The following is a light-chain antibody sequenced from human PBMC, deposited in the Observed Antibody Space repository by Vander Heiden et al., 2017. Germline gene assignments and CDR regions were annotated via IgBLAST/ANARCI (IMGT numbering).Light chain of an antibody. V-gene: IGLV1-44*01. CDR3: AAWDDSLVL. CDR1: SSNIGRNT. Sequence: QSALTQPPSASGTPGQRVTISCSGSSSNIGRNTVNWYQQLPGKAPKVVMYGINQRPSGVPDRFSGSKSGTTAFLAISGLQSEDEAVYYCAAWDDSLVLFGGGTNLTVL. J-gene: IGLJ2*01. CDR2: GIN.